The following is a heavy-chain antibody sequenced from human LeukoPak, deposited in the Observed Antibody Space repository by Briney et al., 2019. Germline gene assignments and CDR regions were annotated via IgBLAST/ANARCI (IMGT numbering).Heavy chain of an antibody. J-gene: IGHJ4*02. CDR2: MSYDGTSK. D-gene: IGHD2-15*01. CDR1: GFTFSSHG. Sequence: AGGSLRLSCAASGFTFSSHGMHWVRQAPGKGLEWVALMSYDGTSKVYADSVKGRFTISRDNSKNTLYLEMNNLRAEDTAVYYCAKRGYCSGGRCYSFHLDYWGQGTLVTVSS. CDR3: AKRGYCSGGRCYSFHLDY. V-gene: IGHV3-30*18.